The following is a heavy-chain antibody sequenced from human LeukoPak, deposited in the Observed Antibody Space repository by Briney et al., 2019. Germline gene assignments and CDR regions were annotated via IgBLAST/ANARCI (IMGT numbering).Heavy chain of an antibody. Sequence: PGGSLRLSCAASGFTFSSYSMNWVRQAPGKGLEWVSSISSNSNYIYYADSVKGRFTISRDNAKSSLYLQMNSLRAEDTAVYYCARSDPMVRGVGFNWNFDLWGRGTLVTVSS. V-gene: IGHV3-21*01. CDR1: GFTFSSYS. D-gene: IGHD3-10*01. J-gene: IGHJ2*01. CDR2: ISSNSNYI. CDR3: ARSDPMVRGVGFNWNFDL.